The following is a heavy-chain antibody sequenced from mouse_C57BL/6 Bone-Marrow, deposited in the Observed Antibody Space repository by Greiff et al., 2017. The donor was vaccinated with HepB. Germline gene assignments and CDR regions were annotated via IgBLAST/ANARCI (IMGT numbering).Heavy chain of an antibody. CDR1: GYTFTSYG. V-gene: IGHV1-81*01. CDR2: IYPRSGNT. Sequence: VQLQQSGAELARPGASVKLSCKASGYTFTSYGLSWVKQRTGQGLEWIGEIYPRSGNTYYNEKFKGKATLTADKSSSTAYMELRSLTSEDSAVYFCVRAPILYYFDYWGQGTTLTVSS. CDR3: VRAPILYYFDY. J-gene: IGHJ2*01.